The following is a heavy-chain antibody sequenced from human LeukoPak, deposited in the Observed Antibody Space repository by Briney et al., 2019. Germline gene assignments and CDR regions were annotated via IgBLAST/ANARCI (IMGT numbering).Heavy chain of an antibody. CDR2: INPNSGGT. D-gene: IGHD5-18*01. Sequence: ASVKVSCKASGYTFTGYYMHWVRQAPGQGLEWMGWINPNSGGTNYAQKFQGRVTMTRDTSISTAYMELSRLRSDDTAVYYCARDRGNTAMVGSHYYYYGIDVWGQGTTVTVSS. J-gene: IGHJ6*02. CDR1: GYTFTGYY. CDR3: ARDRGNTAMVGSHYYYYGIDV. V-gene: IGHV1-2*02.